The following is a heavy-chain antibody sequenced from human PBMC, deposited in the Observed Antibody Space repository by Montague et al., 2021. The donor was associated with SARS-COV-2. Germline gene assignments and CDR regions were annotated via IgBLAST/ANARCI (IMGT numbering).Heavy chain of an antibody. CDR3: ARGADRYYFYGMDV. CDR2: TYYRSKWYN. D-gene: IGHD6-19*01. CDR1: GDSVSSNSAA. V-gene: IGHV6-1*01. J-gene: IGHJ6*02. Sequence: CAISGDSVSSNSAAWNWIRQSPSRGLEWLGRTYYRSKWYNECAVXVNSRITINPDTSKNQFSLQVNSVTPEDTAVYYCARGADRYYFYGMDVWGQGTTVTVSS.